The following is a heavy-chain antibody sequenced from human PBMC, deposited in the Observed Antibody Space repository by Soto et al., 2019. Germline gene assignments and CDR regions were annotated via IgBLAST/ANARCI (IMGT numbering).Heavy chain of an antibody. CDR1: GYSFTSYW. V-gene: IGHV5-51*01. D-gene: IGHD2-15*01. CDR3: ARLKDGKRRLSVYFDY. Sequence: GESLKISCKGSGYSFTSYWIGWVRQMPGKGLEWMGIIYPGDSDTRYSPSFQGQVTISADKSISTAYLQWSSLKASDTAMYYCARLKDGKRRLSVYFDYWGQGTLVTVSS. CDR2: IYPGDSDT. J-gene: IGHJ4*02.